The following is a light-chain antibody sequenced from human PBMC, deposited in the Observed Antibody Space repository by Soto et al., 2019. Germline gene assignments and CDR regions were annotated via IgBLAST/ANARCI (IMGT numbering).Light chain of an antibody. CDR1: SSNIGAGYD. V-gene: IGLV1-40*01. J-gene: IGLJ1*01. CDR2: GNS. CDR3: QSYDSSLSGDV. Sequence: QSVLTQPPSVSGAPGQRVTISCTGSSSNIGAGYDVRWYQQLPGTAPKLLIYGNSNRPSGVPDRFSGSKSGTSASLAITGLEAEDEADYYCQSYDSSLSGDVFGTGTKVTVL.